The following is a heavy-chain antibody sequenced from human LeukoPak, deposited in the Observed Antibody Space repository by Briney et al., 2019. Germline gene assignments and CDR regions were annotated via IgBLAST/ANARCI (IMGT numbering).Heavy chain of an antibody. CDR2: INTDGSST. J-gene: IGHJ4*02. V-gene: IGHV3-74*01. Sequence: GGSLRLSCAASGFTFSRHWMHWVRQAPGKGLVWVSRINTDGSSTSYADSAKGRFNISRDNSKNTLYLQMNILRAEDTAVYHCAKGYSASCYTALDYWGQGTLVTVSS. D-gene: IGHD2-2*02. CDR1: GFTFSRHW. CDR3: AKGYSASCYTALDY.